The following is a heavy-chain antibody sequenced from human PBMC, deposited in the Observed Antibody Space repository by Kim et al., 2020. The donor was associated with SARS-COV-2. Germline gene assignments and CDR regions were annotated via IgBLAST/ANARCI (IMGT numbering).Heavy chain of an antibody. D-gene: IGHD1-26*01. J-gene: IGHJ4*02. Sequence: YADAVEGRFTTSRDNAKNKLYLQMNSLRVEDTAVYYCARDLSGRYDFWGQGTRVTVSS. CDR3: ARDLSGRYDF. V-gene: IGHV3-74*01.